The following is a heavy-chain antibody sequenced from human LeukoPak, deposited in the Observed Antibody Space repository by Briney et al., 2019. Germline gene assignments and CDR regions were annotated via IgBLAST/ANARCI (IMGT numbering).Heavy chain of an antibody. D-gene: IGHD3-22*01. Sequence: SETLSLTCTISGGSVSDYYWSWIRQSPGKGLEWIGYIYHTGSTSYSPSLKSRVTISVDTSKNQFSLKLRSVTAADTAVYYCARVVQSTDSSGFYLPEYFQHWGQGTLVTVSS. CDR1: GGSVSDYY. CDR3: ARVVQSTDSSGFYLPEYFQH. V-gene: IGHV4-59*08. J-gene: IGHJ1*01. CDR2: IYHTGST.